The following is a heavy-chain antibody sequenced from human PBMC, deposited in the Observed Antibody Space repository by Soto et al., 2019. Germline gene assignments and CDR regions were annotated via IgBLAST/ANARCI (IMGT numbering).Heavy chain of an antibody. D-gene: IGHD5-18*01. CDR3: ARQSYSFGPSNFDY. CDR1: GGSISSRTYY. J-gene: IGHJ4*02. V-gene: IGHV4-39*01. CDR2: ISYSGST. Sequence: PSETLSLTCTVSGGSISSRTYYSAWIRQPPGKGLERIGSISYSGSTSHNLSLKSRTIISVDTSKNQFSLTLSSVTAADTAVYYCARQSYSFGPSNFDYWGQGTLVTVSS.